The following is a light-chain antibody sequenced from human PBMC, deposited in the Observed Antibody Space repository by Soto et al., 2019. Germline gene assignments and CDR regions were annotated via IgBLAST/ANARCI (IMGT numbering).Light chain of an antibody. Sequence: IQVTQSPPTTIQSXGDGVTISXXXXQTISTWMAWYQQKPGKAPKLLVYDASTLQSGVASRFSGSGSGTEFTLIISGLQPDDSATYYCQQYTNTNNPWMFGQGTKVDIK. CDR3: QQYTNTNNPWM. J-gene: IGKJ1*01. CDR1: QTISTW. CDR2: DAS. V-gene: IGKV1-5*01.